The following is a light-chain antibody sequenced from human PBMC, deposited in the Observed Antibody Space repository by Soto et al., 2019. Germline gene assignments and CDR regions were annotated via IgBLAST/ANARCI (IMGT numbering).Light chain of an antibody. Sequence: DIQLTQSPSSLSASVGDRVSISCRASQSICRYLNWYQWRPGKAPTLLIYTTSSVQSGVPSRFSGSGSGTDFTLTISSLQPEDFATFYWQQSSNTPYTFGRGTKVEI. CDR1: QSICRY. V-gene: IGKV1-39*01. CDR3: QQSSNTPYT. CDR2: TTS. J-gene: IGKJ2*01.